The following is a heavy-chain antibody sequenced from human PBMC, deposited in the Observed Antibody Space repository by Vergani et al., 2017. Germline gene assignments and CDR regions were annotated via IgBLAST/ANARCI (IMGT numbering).Heavy chain of an antibody. V-gene: IGHV3-53*01. CDR1: GFTVSSNY. CDR2: IYSGGST. J-gene: IGHJ4*02. D-gene: IGHD3-22*01. CDR3: AREIGDYYDSSGDNDY. Sequence: EVQLVESGGGLIQPGGSLRLSCAASGFTVSSNYMSWVRQAPGKGLEWVSVIYSGGSTYYADSVKGRFTISRDNSTNTLYLQMNSLRAEDTAVYYCAREIGDYYDSSGDNDYWGQGTLVTVSS.